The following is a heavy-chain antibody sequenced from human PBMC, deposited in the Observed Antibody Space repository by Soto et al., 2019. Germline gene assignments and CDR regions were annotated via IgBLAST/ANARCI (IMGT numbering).Heavy chain of an antibody. CDR2: INSDGSST. V-gene: IGHV3-74*01. D-gene: IGHD3-3*01. J-gene: IGHJ6*02. CDR1: GFTFSSYW. CDR3: ARDWSGYFHYSYYYGMDV. Sequence: GGSLRLSCAASGFTFSSYWMHWVRQAPGKGLVRVSRINSDGSSTSYADSVKGRFTISRDNAKNTLYLQMNSLRAEDTAVYYCARDWSGYFHYSYYYGMDVWGQGTTVTVSS.